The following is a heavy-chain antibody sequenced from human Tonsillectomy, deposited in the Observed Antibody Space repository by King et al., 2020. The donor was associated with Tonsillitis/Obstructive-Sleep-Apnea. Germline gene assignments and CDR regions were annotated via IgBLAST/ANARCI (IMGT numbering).Heavy chain of an antibody. V-gene: IGHV3-33*01. CDR1: GFIFSNYG. J-gene: IGHJ6*03. D-gene: IGHD3-10*01. CDR3: ARDDTPLVRGVMAMDV. CDR2: IWSDEITK. Sequence: VQLVESGGGVVQPGRSLRLSCAASGFIFSNYGMHWVRQAPGKGLEWVAVIWSDEITKYYADSVKGRFTISRDNSKNTLYLQMNSLRAEETAVYYCARDDTPLVRGVMAMDVWGKGTTVTVSS.